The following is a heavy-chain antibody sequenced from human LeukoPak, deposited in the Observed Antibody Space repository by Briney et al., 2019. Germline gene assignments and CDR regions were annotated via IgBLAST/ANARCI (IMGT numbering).Heavy chain of an antibody. V-gene: IGHV4-59*01. CDR3: ARGIVGATIGYMDV. CDR2: IYYSGST. D-gene: IGHD1-26*01. CDR1: GGSISSFY. Sequence: PSETLSLTCTVSGGSISSFYWSWIRQPPGKGLEWIGYIYYSGSTNYNPSLKSRVTISVDTSKNQFSLKLSSVTAAGTAVYYCARGIVGATIGYMDVWGKGTTVTVSS. J-gene: IGHJ6*03.